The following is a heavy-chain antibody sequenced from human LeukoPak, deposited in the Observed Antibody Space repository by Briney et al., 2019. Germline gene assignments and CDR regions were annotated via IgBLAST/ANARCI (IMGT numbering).Heavy chain of an antibody. CDR2: ITDSGGST. D-gene: IGHD3-16*02. CDR3: AKDTSARRGSLNG. J-gene: IGHJ4*02. V-gene: IGHV3-23*01. Sequence: GGSLRLSCTASGFTFSSYAMSWVRQAPGKGPEWVSAITDSGGSTSYADSVRGRFTISRDNSKNTLYLQMNSLRAEDTAVYYCAKDTSARRGSLNGWGQGTLVTVSS. CDR1: GFTFSSYA.